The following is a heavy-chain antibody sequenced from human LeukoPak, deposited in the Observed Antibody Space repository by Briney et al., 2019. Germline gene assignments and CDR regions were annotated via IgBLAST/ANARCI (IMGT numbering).Heavy chain of an antibody. J-gene: IGHJ4*02. D-gene: IGHD6-19*01. V-gene: IGHV3-13*01. CDR3: ARVSFDSSGWYPFDY. CDR1: GFTVSSNY. Sequence: GGSLRLSCAASGFTVSSNYMSWVRQAPGKGLEWVSAIGTAGDTYYPGSVKGRFTISRENAKNSLYLQMNSLRAGDTAVYYCARVSFDSSGWYPFDYWGQGTLVTVSS. CDR2: IGTAGDT.